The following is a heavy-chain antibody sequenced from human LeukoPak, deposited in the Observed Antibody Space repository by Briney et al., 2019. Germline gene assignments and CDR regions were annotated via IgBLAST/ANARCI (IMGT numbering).Heavy chain of an antibody. Sequence: SETLSLTCTVSGYSISSGYYWGWIRQHPGKGLEWIGYICYSGSTYYNPSLKSRVTISVDTSKNQFSLKLSSVTAADTAVYYCTRGTAKLGGYYYYYYMDVWGKGTTVTVSS. D-gene: IGHD3-16*01. J-gene: IGHJ6*03. CDR1: GYSISSGYY. CDR2: ICYSGST. V-gene: IGHV4-31*03. CDR3: TRGTAKLGGYYYYYYMDV.